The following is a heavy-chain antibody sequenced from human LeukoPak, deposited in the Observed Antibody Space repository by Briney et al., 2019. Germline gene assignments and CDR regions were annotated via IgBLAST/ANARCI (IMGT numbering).Heavy chain of an antibody. CDR3: AKPFIVGATGYYYYYMDV. Sequence: GGSLRLSCAASGFTFSRYDMSWVRQAPGKGLEWISAISGSGGTTHYADSVKGRFTISRDNSKNTLYLQMNSLRAEDTAVYYCAKPFIVGATGYYYYYMDVWGKGTTVTVSS. D-gene: IGHD1-26*01. CDR1: GFTFSRYD. CDR2: ISGSGGTT. J-gene: IGHJ6*03. V-gene: IGHV3-23*01.